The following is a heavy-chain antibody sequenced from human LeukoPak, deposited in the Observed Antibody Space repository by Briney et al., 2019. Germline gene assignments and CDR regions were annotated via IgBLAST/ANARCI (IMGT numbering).Heavy chain of an antibody. J-gene: IGHJ5*02. Sequence: GGSLRLSCAASGFTFSSYWMSWVRQAPGKGLEWVANIKQDGSEKYYVDSVKGRFTISRDNAKNSLYLQMNSLRAEDTAVYYCARVGFLTMSQINWFDPWGQGTLVTVSS. V-gene: IGHV3-7*01. D-gene: IGHD3-10*02. CDR3: ARVGFLTMSQINWFDP. CDR1: GFTFSSYW. CDR2: IKQDGSEK.